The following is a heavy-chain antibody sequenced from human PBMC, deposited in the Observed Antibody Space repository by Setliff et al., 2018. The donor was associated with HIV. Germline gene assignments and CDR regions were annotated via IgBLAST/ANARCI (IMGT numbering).Heavy chain of an antibody. Sequence: SVKVSCKASGGTFENYAISWVRQAPGQGLEWMGKIIPIFDTTIYAEKFQGRSTISADKSTATAYLELNSLRSEDSAIYYCARLIPSAYFGPRQDAFDVWGQGARVTVSS. V-gene: IGHV1-69*06. J-gene: IGHJ3*01. D-gene: IGHD2-21*01. CDR1: GGTFENYA. CDR3: ARLIPSAYFGPRQDAFDV. CDR2: IIPIFDTT.